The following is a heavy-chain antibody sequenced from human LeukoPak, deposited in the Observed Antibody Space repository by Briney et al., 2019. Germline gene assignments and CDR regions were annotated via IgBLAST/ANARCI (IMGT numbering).Heavy chain of an antibody. Sequence: ASVKVSCKASGYTFTGYYMHWVRQAPGQGLEWMGWINPNSGGTNYAQKFQGRVTMTRDTSISTAYMELSRLRSDDTAVYYCATPPASYCSSTSCYEGKGYYYYYMDVWGKGTTVTVSS. V-gene: IGHV1-2*02. CDR2: INPNSGGT. D-gene: IGHD2-2*01. J-gene: IGHJ6*03. CDR3: ATPPASYCSSTSCYEGKGYYYYYMDV. CDR1: GYTFTGYY.